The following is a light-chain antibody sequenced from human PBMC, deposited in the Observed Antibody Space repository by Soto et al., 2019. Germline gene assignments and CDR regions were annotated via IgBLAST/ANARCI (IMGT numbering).Light chain of an antibody. CDR2: KAS. CDR3: QHYNSYSEA. Sequence: PSTLSASVGDRVTITCRASQSISSWLAWYQQKPGKAPKLLIYKASTLESAVPSRFSGTGSGTEFTLTISSLQPDDFVTYYCQHYNSYSEAFGQGTKVDI. J-gene: IGKJ1*01. CDR1: QSISSW. V-gene: IGKV1-5*03.